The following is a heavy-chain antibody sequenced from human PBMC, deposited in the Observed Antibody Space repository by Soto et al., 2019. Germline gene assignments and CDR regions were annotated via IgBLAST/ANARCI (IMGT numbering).Heavy chain of an antibody. D-gene: IGHD3-9*01. CDR2: INPNSGGT. J-gene: IGHJ6*02. CDR1: GYTFTGYY. V-gene: IGHV1-2*02. Sequence: ASVKVSCKASGYTFTGYYMHWLRQAPGQGLEWMGWINPNSGGTNYAQKFQGRVTMTRDTSISTAYMELSRLRSDDTAVYYCARESDTLTGYYNVIRYYYGMDVWGQGTTVTVSS. CDR3: ARESDTLTGYYNVIRYYYGMDV.